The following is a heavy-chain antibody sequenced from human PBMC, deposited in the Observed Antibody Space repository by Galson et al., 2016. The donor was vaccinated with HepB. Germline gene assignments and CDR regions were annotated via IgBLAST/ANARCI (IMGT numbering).Heavy chain of an antibody. J-gene: IGHJ4*02. CDR2: ISYHGSNK. CDR1: GFSFSSSA. CDR3: ARDGCYYGSGSYGAATH. Sequence: SLRLSCAASGFSFSSSAMHWVRQAPGKGLEWVAVISYHGSNKYYVDSVKGRFTISRDNSKNTLYLQMNSLRVEDTAMYYCARDGCYYGSGSYGAATHWGQGTPVTFSS. V-gene: IGHV3-30*04. D-gene: IGHD3-10*01.